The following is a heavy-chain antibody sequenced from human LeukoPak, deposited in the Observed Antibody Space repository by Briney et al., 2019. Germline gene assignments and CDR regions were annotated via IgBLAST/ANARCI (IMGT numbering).Heavy chain of an antibody. CDR1: GGSLSDYC. D-gene: IGHD3-9*01. CDR3: ASWVGQTGRRGFYYGMDV. CDR2: MNHLMTT. V-gene: IGHV4-34*01. J-gene: IGHJ6*01. Sequence: PSETLSLTCDVYGGSLSDYCWTWIRQTPGKGLEWIGHMNHLMTTNYNPSLESRVTISLDTSKNQFSLNLTSVTAADTAVYYCASWVGQTGRRGFYYGMDVWGQGTTVTVSS.